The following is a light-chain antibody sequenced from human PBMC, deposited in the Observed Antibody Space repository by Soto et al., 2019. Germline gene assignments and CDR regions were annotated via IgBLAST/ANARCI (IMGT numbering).Light chain of an antibody. CDR3: QQRANWPLT. J-gene: IGKJ4*01. Sequence: EIVLTQSPATLSLSPGERATLSCRASQSVSAYLVWYQQKPGQVPRLLIYDASNRATGIPARFSGSGSGTDFTLTISSLEPEDFAVYYCQQRANWPLTFGGGTKVEIK. V-gene: IGKV3-11*01. CDR1: QSVSAY. CDR2: DAS.